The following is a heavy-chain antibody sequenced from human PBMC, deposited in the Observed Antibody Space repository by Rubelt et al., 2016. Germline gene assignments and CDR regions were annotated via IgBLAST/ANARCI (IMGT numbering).Heavy chain of an antibody. V-gene: IGHV4-59*12. CDR3: ARDHSSGWYLEGFFDY. Sequence: QVQLQESGPGLVKPSETLSLTCTVSGGSISSYYWSWIRQPPGKGLEWIGYIYYSGSTNYNPSLKSRVTISVDTSKNQFSLKLSSVTAADTAVYYCARDHSSGWYLEGFFDYWGQGTLVTVSS. J-gene: IGHJ4*02. CDR1: GGSISSYY. CDR2: IYYSGST. D-gene: IGHD6-19*01.